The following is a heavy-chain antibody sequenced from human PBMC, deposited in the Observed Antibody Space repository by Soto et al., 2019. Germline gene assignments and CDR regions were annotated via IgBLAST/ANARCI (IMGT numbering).Heavy chain of an antibody. D-gene: IGHD2-15*01. V-gene: IGHV3-23*01. J-gene: IGHJ4*02. CDR1: GFTFSSYA. Sequence: DVQLLESGGGLVQPEGSLRLSCAASGFTFSSYAMGWVRQGPGKGLEWVAVVSIGGSTHYPDSVRGRFTISRDNSKNTLSLQMNRLTAEDTAVYFCAKRRGAGGHFDYWGQGALVTVSS. CDR3: AKRRGAGGHFDY. CDR2: VSIGGST.